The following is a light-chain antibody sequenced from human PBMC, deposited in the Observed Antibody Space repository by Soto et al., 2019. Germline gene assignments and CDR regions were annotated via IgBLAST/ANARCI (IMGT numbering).Light chain of an antibody. CDR3: QQYNNWPRT. CDR1: QTVSSN. Sequence: EIVMTQSPATLSVSPGERATLSCRASQTVSSNLAWYQQKPGQAPRLLIYSTSTRATDISARFSGSGSGTEFTLTISSLQSEDFAVYYCQQYNNWPRTFGQGTKVEIK. V-gene: IGKV3-15*01. J-gene: IGKJ1*01. CDR2: STS.